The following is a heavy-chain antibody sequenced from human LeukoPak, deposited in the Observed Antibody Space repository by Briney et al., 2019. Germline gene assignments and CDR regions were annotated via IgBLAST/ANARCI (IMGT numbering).Heavy chain of an antibody. V-gene: IGHV1-18*01. CDR1: GYTFTSYG. J-gene: IGHJ3*02. CDR3: ARDWWLRLGDLSAFDI. CDR2: ISAYNGNT. D-gene: IGHD3-16*01. Sequence: ASVTVSCKASGYTFTSYGISWVRQAPGQGLEWMGWISAYNGNTNYAQKLQGRVTITTDTSTSTAYMELRSLRSDDTAVYYCARDWWLRLGDLSAFDIWGQGTMVTVSS.